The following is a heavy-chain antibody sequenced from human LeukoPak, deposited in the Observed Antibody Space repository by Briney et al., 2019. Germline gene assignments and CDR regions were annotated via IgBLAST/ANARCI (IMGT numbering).Heavy chain of an antibody. Sequence: SETLSLTCAVYGGSFSGYYWSWIRQPPGKGLEWIGEINHSGSTNYNPSLKSRVTISVDTSKNQFSLKLSSVAAADTAVYYCARGLGGYYYYYGMDVWGQGTTVTVSS. V-gene: IGHV4-34*01. CDR2: INHSGST. J-gene: IGHJ6*02. CDR1: GGSFSGYY. CDR3: ARGLGGYYYYYGMDV.